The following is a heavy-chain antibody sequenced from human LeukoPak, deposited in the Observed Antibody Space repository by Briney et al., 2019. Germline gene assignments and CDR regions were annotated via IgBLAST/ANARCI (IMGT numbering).Heavy chain of an antibody. D-gene: IGHD1-1*01. V-gene: IGHV1-2*02. J-gene: IGHJ4*02. Sequence: ASVKVSCKASGYTFTGYYMHWVRQAPGQGLEWMGWINPNSGGTNYAQKFQGRVTMTRDTSISTAYMELSRLRSDDTAVYYCARSTVERSIKGSPTEKYYFDYWGQGTLVTVSS. CDR3: ARSTVERSIKGSPTEKYYFDY. CDR1: GYTFTGYY. CDR2: INPNSGGT.